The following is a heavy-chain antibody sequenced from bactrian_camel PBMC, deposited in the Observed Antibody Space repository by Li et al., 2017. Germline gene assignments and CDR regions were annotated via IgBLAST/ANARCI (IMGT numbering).Heavy chain of an antibody. D-gene: IGHD4*01. CDR3: AHRGLSSDYVSGFDDRDNY. Sequence: VQLVESGGGLVQPGGSLRLSCEASGFTFSSYAMSWVRQAPGKGLEWVSTISGGGDNTYYAGSVKGRFTISRDNAKNTLYLQLNSLKTEDTAMYYCAHRGLSSDYVSGFDDRDNYWGQGTQVTVS. V-gene: IGHV3S31*01. CDR2: ISGGGDNT. J-gene: IGHJ4*01. CDR1: GFTFSSYA.